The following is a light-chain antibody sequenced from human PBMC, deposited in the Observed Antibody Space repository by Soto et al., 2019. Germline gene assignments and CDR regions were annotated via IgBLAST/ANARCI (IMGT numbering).Light chain of an antibody. CDR3: QQYGSSPPYT. V-gene: IGKV3-20*01. J-gene: IGKJ2*01. CDR2: GAS. Sequence: EMVLTQSPGTLSLSPGERATLSCRASQSVSSSYLDWYQQKPGQAPRLLIYGASSRATGIPDRFSGSGSGTDFTLTISRLEPEAFAVYYCQQYGSSPPYTFGQGKKLEIK. CDR1: QSVSSSY.